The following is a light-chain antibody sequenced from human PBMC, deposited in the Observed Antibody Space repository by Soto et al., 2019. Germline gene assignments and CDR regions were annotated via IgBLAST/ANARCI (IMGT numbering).Light chain of an antibody. CDR3: QQYGSSQIT. J-gene: IGKJ5*01. V-gene: IGKV3-20*01. CDR2: GAS. Sequence: EIVLTPSPATLSLSPGERATLSCRASQSVSSSYLAWYQQKPGQAPRLLIYGASSRATGIPDRFSGSGSGTDFTLTISRLEPEDFAVYYCQQYGSSQITFGQGTRLEIK. CDR1: QSVSSSY.